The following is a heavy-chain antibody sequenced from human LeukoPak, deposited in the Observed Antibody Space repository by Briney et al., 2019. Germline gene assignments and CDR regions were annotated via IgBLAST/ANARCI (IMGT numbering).Heavy chain of an antibody. V-gene: IGHV3-21*01. CDR2: ISSSSSYI. Sequence: GGSLRLSCAASGFTVSSNYMSWVRQAPGKGLEWVSSISSSSSYIYYADSVKGRFTISRDNAKNSLYLQMNSLRAEDTAVYYCARDRGYSYENDAFDIWGQGTMVTVSS. CDR3: ARDRGYSYENDAFDI. CDR1: GFTVSSNY. D-gene: IGHD5-18*01. J-gene: IGHJ3*02.